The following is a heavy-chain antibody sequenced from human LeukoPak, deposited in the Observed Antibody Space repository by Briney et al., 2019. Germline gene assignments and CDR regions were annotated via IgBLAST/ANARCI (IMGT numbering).Heavy chain of an antibody. V-gene: IGHV6-1*01. CDR1: GDSVSSNSAA. J-gene: IGHJ4*02. D-gene: IGHD3-10*01. CDR3: ARAESWFGEWRNPAYYFDY. CDR2: TYYRSKWYN. Sequence: SQTLSLTCAISGDSVSSNSAAWNWIRQSPSRGLEWLGRTYYRSKWYNDYAVSVKSRITINPDTSKNQFSLQLNSVTPEDTAVYYCARAESWFGEWRNPAYYFDYWGQGTLVTVSS.